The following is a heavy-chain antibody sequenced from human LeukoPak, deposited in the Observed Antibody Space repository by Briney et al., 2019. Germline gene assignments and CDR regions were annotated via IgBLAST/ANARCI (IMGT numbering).Heavy chain of an antibody. CDR3: ASGSGSYGNWYFDL. D-gene: IGHD1-26*01. CDR2: IGTAGDT. CDR1: GFTFSSYD. V-gene: IGHV3-13*01. Sequence: GGSLRLSCAASGFTFSSYDMHWVRQATGKGLEWVSAIGTAGDTYYPGSVKGRFTISRENAKNSLYLQMNSLRAGDTAVYYCASGSGSYGNWYFDLWGRGTLVTVSS. J-gene: IGHJ2*01.